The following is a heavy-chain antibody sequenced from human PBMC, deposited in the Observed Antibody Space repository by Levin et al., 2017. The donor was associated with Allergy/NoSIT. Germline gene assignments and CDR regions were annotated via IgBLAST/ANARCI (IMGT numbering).Heavy chain of an antibody. CDR1: GFTFSSYA. CDR2: ISYDGSNK. V-gene: IGHV3-30-3*01. Sequence: PGGSLRLSCAASGFTFSSYAMHWVRQAPGKGLEWVAVISYDGSNKYYADSVKGRFTISRDNSKNTLYLQMNSLRAEDTAVYYCARDSYLDYWGQGTLVTVSS. CDR3: ARDSYLDY. J-gene: IGHJ4*02.